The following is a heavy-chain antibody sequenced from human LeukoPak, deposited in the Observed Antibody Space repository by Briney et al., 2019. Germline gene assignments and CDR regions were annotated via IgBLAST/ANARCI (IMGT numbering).Heavy chain of an antibody. D-gene: IGHD6-6*01. Sequence: PGGSMRLSCAASGFTFSSYAMSWVRQAPGKGLEWVSAISGSGGSTYYADSVKGRFTISRDNSKNTLYLQMNSLRAKDTAVYYCAKDSRSSYDYWGQGTLVTVSS. V-gene: IGHV3-23*01. CDR1: GFTFSSYA. CDR3: AKDSRSSYDY. J-gene: IGHJ4*02. CDR2: ISGSGGST.